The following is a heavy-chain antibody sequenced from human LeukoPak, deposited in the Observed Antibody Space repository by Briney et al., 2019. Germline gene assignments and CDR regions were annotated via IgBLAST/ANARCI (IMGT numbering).Heavy chain of an antibody. V-gene: IGHV3-30*14. CDR1: GFTFSSYA. Sequence: GGSLRLSCAASGFTFSSYAMHWVRQAPGKGLEWVAVISYDGSNKYYADSVKGRFTISRDNSKNTLFLQMNSLRAEDTAVYYCARGDGGTYYGFDYWGQGTLVTVSS. CDR3: ARGDGGTYYGFDY. D-gene: IGHD1-26*01. J-gene: IGHJ4*02. CDR2: ISYDGSNK.